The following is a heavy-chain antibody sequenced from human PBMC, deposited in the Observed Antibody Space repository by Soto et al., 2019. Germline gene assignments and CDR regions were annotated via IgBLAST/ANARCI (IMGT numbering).Heavy chain of an antibody. Sequence: VRLSCAASGFTVSSNYMSWVRQAPGKGLEWVSVIYSGGSTYYADSVKGRFTISRDNSKNTLYLQMNSLRAEDTAVYYCARDGVATIDSYYGMDVWGQGTTVTVSS. V-gene: IGHV3-53*01. CDR1: GFTVSSNY. J-gene: IGHJ6*02. CDR3: ARDGVATIDSYYGMDV. D-gene: IGHD5-12*01. CDR2: IYSGGST.